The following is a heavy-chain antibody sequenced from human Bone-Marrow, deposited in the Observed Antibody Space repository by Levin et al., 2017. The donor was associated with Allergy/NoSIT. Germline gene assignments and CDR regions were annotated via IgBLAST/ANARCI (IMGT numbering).Heavy chain of an antibody. Sequence: SGGSLRLSCAASGFTFNTYPMHWVRQAPGKGLEYVSAISSTGGSTYYANSVKGRFTISRDNSKNTLYLQMGSLRAEDMAVYYCARDGSPYCTVGSCYPQYYFDYWGQGTLVTVSS. CDR2: ISSTGGST. CDR1: GFTFNTYP. CDR3: ARDGSPYCTVGSCYPQYYFDY. V-gene: IGHV3-64*01. J-gene: IGHJ4*02. D-gene: IGHD2-15*01.